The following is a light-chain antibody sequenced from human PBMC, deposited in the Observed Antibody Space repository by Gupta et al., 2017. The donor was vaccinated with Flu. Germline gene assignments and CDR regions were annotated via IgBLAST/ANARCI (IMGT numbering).Light chain of an antibody. Sequence: TNSDIGCYNYVSWYQQHPGKAPKLLIYGVTKRPSGVSNRFSGSKSGDTASLTISGLQAEDEADYYCSSGTSSTTVVFGGGTKLTVL. CDR2: GVT. V-gene: IGLV2-14*01. CDR1: NSDIGCYNY. CDR3: SSGTSSTTVV. J-gene: IGLJ2*01.